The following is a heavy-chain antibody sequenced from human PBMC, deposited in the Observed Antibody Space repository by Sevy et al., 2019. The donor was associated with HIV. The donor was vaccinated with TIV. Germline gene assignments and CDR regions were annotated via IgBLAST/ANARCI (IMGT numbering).Heavy chain of an antibody. V-gene: IGHV3-48*03. D-gene: IGHD2-2*01. Sequence: GGSLRLSCVASGFTFSSYEMNWVRQAPGKGLEWVSHISNSGSIGYADSVKGRFTISRDNAKNSLYLDMNSLRAEDTAFYYCVKDINRGCDSINCYPYYYYYYGLDVWGQGTTVTVSS. CDR2: ISNSGSI. CDR3: VKDINRGCDSINCYPYYYYYYGLDV. J-gene: IGHJ6*02. CDR1: GFTFSSYE.